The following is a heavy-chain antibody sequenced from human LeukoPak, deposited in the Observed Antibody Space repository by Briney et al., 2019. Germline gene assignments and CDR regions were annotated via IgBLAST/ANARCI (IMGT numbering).Heavy chain of an antibody. D-gene: IGHD3-3*01. Sequence: PSETLSLTCAVSGYSISSGYYWGWIRQPPGKGLEWIGSIYHSGSTYYNPSLKSRVTISVDTSKNQFSLKLSSVTAADTAVYYCARHQITIFGVANNWFDPWWQGTLVTVSS. CDR2: IYHSGST. V-gene: IGHV4-38-2*01. J-gene: IGHJ5*02. CDR3: ARHQITIFGVANNWFDP. CDR1: GYSISSGYY.